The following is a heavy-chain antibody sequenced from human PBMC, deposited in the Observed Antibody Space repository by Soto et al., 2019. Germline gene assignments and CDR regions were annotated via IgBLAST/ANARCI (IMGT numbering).Heavy chain of an antibody. CDR1: GFTFSSYA. V-gene: IGHV3-23*01. CDR3: AKDDFWSGYLVGVVDY. D-gene: IGHD3-3*01. Sequence: EVQLLESGGGLVQPGGSLRLSCAASGFTFSSYAMSWVRQARAKGLEWVSAISGSGGSTYYADSVKGRFTISRDNSKNTLYLQMNSLRAEDTAVYYCAKDDFWSGYLVGVVDYWGQGTLVTVSS. CDR2: ISGSGGST. J-gene: IGHJ4*02.